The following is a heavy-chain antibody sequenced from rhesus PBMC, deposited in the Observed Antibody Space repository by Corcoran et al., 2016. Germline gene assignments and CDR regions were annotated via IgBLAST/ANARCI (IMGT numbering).Heavy chain of an antibody. CDR3: AKDGNSKFGLVMVGLDS. Sequence: GAEVKRPGESLKISCKTSGYSFTSYWISWVRQMPGKGLEWMGAIDPSDSDTTYSPSFQGQVTISADKSISTAYLQWSRLKASDTATYYCAKDGNSKFGLVMVGLDSWGQGVVVTVSS. CDR2: IDPSDSDT. J-gene: IGHJ6*01. V-gene: IGHV5-2*01. CDR1: GYSFTSYW. D-gene: IGHD3-3*01.